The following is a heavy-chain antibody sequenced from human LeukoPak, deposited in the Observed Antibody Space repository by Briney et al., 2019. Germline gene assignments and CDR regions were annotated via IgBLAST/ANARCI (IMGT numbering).Heavy chain of an antibody. D-gene: IGHD3-10*02. CDR2: ISSSSSTI. CDR3: AELGITMIGGV. J-gene: IGHJ6*04. CDR1: GFTFSNFG. V-gene: IGHV3-48*04. Sequence: GGSLRLSCAASGFTFSNFGMHWVRQAPGKGLEWVSYISSSSSTIYYADSVKGRFTISRDNAKNSLYLQMNSLRAEDTAVYYCAELGITMIGGVWGKGTTVTISS.